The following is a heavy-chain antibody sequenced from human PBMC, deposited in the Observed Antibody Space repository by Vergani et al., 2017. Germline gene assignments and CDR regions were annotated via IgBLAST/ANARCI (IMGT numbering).Heavy chain of an antibody. CDR3: ARLGVAAAIPHYYYYYYMDV. Sequence: EVQLVQSGAEVKKPGESLKISCKGSGYSFTSYWIGWVRQMPGKGLEWMGIIYPGDSDTRYSPSFQGQVTISDDKSISTAYLQGSSLKASDTAMYYCARLGVAAAIPHYYYYYYMDVWGKGTTVTVSS. CDR2: IYPGDSDT. J-gene: IGHJ6*03. D-gene: IGHD2-2*01. V-gene: IGHV5-51*01. CDR1: GYSFTSYW.